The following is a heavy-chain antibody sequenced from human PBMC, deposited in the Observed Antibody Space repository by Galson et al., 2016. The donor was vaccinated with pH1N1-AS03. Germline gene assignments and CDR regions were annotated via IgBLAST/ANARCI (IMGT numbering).Heavy chain of an antibody. CDR1: GFTFSTYS. CDR3: PRRYNQVGGPIDF. Sequence: SLRLSCAASGFTFSTYSMNWVRQAPGKGLEWISYISASGSQIYYVDSVKGRFSISRDNPKNSVYLQMNSLGAEDTAVYYCPRRYNQVGGPIDFWGQGALVIVSS. D-gene: IGHD2-2*02. V-gene: IGHV3-21*05. J-gene: IGHJ4*02. CDR2: ISASGSQI.